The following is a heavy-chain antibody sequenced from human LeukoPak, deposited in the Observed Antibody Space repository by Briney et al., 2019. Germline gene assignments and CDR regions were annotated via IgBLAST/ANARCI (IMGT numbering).Heavy chain of an antibody. CDR2: ISYDADNE. D-gene: IGHD3-16*01. Sequence: PGGSLRLSCAASGFTFSNFAMHWVRQAPGKGLEWVAVISYDADNEYYADSVKGQFTISRDNSKDRLYLQMNSLRPEDTAMYYCARVRGGRSWYYYGMDVWGRGTTVTVSS. CDR3: ARVRGGRSWYYYGMDV. J-gene: IGHJ6*02. V-gene: IGHV3-30-3*01. CDR1: GFTFSNFA.